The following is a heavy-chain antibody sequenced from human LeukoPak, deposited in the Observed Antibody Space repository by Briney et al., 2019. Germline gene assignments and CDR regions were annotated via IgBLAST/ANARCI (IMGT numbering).Heavy chain of an antibody. CDR1: GVSISSGGYY. CDR3: ARCRVHCSSTSCYGNWFDP. Sequence: PSETLSLTCTVSGVSISSGGYYWSWIRQHPGKGLEWIGYIYYSGSTYYNPSLKSRVTISVDTSKNQFSLKLSSVTAADTAVYYCARCRVHCSSTSCYGNWFDPWGQGTLVTVSS. V-gene: IGHV4-31*03. J-gene: IGHJ5*02. D-gene: IGHD2-2*01. CDR2: IYYSGST.